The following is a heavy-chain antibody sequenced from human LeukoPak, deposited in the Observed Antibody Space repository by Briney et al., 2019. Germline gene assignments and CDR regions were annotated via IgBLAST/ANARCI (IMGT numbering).Heavy chain of an antibody. D-gene: IGHD3-22*01. CDR3: AREGDCYDSSGYYFDY. CDR1: GFTFSSYA. Sequence: GRSLRLSCAASGFTFSSYAMHWVRQAPGKGLEWVAVISYDGSNKYYADSVKGRFTISRDNSKNTLYLQMNSLRAEDTAVYYCAREGDCYDSSGYYFDYWGQGTLVTVSS. V-gene: IGHV3-30*04. CDR2: ISYDGSNK. J-gene: IGHJ4*02.